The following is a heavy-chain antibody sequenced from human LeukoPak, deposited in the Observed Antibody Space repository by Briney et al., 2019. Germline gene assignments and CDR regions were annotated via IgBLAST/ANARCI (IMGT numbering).Heavy chain of an antibody. V-gene: IGHV1-8*01. CDR1: GYTFTSYD. Sequence: ASVKVSCKASGYTFTSYDINWVRQATGQGLEWMGWMNPNSGNTGYAQKFQGRVTMTRNTSISTACMELSSLRSEDTAVYYCASLDRGSGWYEFVDYWGQGTLVTVSS. CDR3: ASLDRGSGWYEFVDY. J-gene: IGHJ4*02. CDR2: MNPNSGNT. D-gene: IGHD6-19*01.